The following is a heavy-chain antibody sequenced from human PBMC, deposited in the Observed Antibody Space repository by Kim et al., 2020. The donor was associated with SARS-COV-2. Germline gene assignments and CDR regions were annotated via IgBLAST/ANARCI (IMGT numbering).Heavy chain of an antibody. CDR2: IYYSGST. CDR1: GGSISSSSYY. D-gene: IGHD3-10*01. CDR3: APSGGGSGSYYSYGMDV. Sequence: SETLSLTCTVSGGSISSSSYYWGWIRQPPGKGLEWIGSIYYSGSTYYNSSLKSRVTISVDTSKNQFSLKLSSVTAADTAVYYCAPSGGGSGSYYSYGMDVWGQGTTVTVSS. V-gene: IGHV4-39*01. J-gene: IGHJ6*02.